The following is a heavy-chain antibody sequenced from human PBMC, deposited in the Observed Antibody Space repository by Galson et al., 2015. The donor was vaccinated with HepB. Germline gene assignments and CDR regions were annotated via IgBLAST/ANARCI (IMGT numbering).Heavy chain of an antibody. CDR1: GDSVSSDGAA. Sequence: CAISGDSVSSDGAAWTWLRQSPSRGLEWLGRTYYRSKWNKDFAESVKSRITINPDTSKNQFSLQLNSVTPEDAAVYYCARAVAVAGLYWFDSWGQGTLVAVSS. CDR3: ARAVAVAGLYWFDS. V-gene: IGHV6-1*01. J-gene: IGHJ5*01. CDR2: TYYRSKWNK. D-gene: IGHD6-19*01.